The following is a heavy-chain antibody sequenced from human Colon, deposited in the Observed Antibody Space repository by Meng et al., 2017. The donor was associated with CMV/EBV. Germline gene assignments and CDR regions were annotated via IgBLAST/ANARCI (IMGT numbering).Heavy chain of an antibody. CDR3: ARDANCSSTSCYLSAYYYGMDV. V-gene: IGHV3-21*01. D-gene: IGHD2-2*01. J-gene: IGHJ6*02. Sequence: GESLKISCAASGFTFSSYSMNWVRQAPGKGLEWVSSISSSSSYIYYADSVKGRFTISRDNAKNSLYLQMNSLRAEDTAVYYCARDANCSSTSCYLSAYYYGMDVWGQGTTVTVSS. CDR1: GFTFSSYS. CDR2: ISSSSSYI.